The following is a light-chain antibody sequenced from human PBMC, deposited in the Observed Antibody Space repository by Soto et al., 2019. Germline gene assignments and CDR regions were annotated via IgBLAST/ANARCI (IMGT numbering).Light chain of an antibody. CDR2: DAS. CDR1: QRLSSY. Sequence: DIQMTQSPSSLSASLGDRVTITCRASQRLSSYLDWYQQKPGKAPKLLIYDASSLESGVPSRFSGSGSGTEFTLTISSLQPEDFATYYCQQCYDTPRTFGQGTKVDI. V-gene: IGKV1-39*01. CDR3: QQCYDTPRT. J-gene: IGKJ1*01.